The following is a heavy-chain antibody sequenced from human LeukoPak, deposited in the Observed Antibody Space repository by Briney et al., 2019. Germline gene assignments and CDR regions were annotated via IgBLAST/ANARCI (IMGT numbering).Heavy chain of an antibody. D-gene: IGHD3-3*01. CDR1: GFTFSSYW. CDR3: ARENGNYDFWSGYYGWFDP. V-gene: IGHV3-7*01. J-gene: IGHJ5*02. Sequence: PGGSLRLSCAASGFTFSSYWMSWVHQAPGKGLEWVANIKQDGSEKYYVDSVKGRFTISRDNAKNSLYLQMNSLRAEDTAVYYCARENGNYDFWSGYYGWFDPWGQGTLVTVSS. CDR2: IKQDGSEK.